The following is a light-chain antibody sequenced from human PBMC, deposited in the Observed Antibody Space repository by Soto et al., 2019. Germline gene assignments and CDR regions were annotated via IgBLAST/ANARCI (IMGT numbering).Light chain of an antibody. CDR3: SSYTGSSTFYV. Sequence: QSALTQPASVSGSLGQSITISCTGTSSDVSDYNYVSWYQQHPGKAPKLMIYDVSNRPSGVSNRFSGSKSGNTASLTISGLQAEDEADYYCSSYTGSSTFYVFGTGTKLTVL. CDR2: DVS. V-gene: IGLV2-14*01. CDR1: SSDVSDYNY. J-gene: IGLJ1*01.